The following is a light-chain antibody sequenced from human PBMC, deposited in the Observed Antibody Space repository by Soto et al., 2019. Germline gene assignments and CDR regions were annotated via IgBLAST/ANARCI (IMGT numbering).Light chain of an antibody. CDR3: QQYNNWPPYT. CDR2: GAS. Sequence: EIVMTQSPATLSVSPGERATLSCRASQSVSSNLAWYKQKPGQAPRLLIYGASTMATGIPSRFSGSGSGTEFTLTISSLQSEDFAVYYCQQYNNWPPYTFGQGTKLEIK. J-gene: IGKJ2*01. V-gene: IGKV3-15*01. CDR1: QSVSSN.